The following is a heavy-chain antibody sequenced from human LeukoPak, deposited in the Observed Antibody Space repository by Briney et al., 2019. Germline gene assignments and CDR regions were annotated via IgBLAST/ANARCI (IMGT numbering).Heavy chain of an antibody. CDR3: ARDVIPAAMYADY. CDR2: ITHSGST. CDR1: GGSFSNYY. V-gene: IGHV4-34*01. Sequence: SETLSLTCAVYGGSFSNYYWSWIRQSPGKGLEWIGEITHSGSTNYNPSLKSRVTISVDTSKNQFSLKLSSVTAADTAVYYCARDVIPAAMYADYWGQGTLVTVSS. J-gene: IGHJ4*02. D-gene: IGHD2-2*01.